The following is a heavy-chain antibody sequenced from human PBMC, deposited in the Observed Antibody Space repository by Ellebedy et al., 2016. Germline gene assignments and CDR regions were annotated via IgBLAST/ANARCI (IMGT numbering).Heavy chain of an antibody. V-gene: IGHV4-59*08. D-gene: IGHD3-9*01. J-gene: IGHJ3*02. CDR1: GGSISNYY. Sequence: SETLSLXXTVSGGSISNYYWSWIRQSPGKGLEWIGYIYYSGSTNYSPSLKSRVTISVDTSKNQFSLKLSSVTAADTAVYYCASPVLRYFDFRRDAFDIWGQGTMVTVSS. CDR3: ASPVLRYFDFRRDAFDI. CDR2: IYYSGST.